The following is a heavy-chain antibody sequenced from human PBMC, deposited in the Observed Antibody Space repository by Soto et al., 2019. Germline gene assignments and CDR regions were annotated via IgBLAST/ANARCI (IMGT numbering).Heavy chain of an antibody. CDR3: ERDYSGYDFNYFDY. CDR1: GCTFSTYT. D-gene: IGHD5-12*01. Sequence: SVNVSTNASGCTFSTYTITWVRQAPGQGLEWMGRIIPILGIANYAQKFQGRVTITADKSTSTAYMELSSLRSEDTAVYYCERDYSGYDFNYFDYWGQGNLVTVSS. V-gene: IGHV1-69*04. CDR2: IIPILGIA. J-gene: IGHJ4*02.